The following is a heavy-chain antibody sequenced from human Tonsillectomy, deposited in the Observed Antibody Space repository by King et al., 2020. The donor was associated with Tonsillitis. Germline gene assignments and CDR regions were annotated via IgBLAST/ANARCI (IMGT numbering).Heavy chain of an antibody. J-gene: IGHJ4*02. V-gene: IGHV4-39*01. CDR2: MYYRWTI. Sequence: QLQESGPGVVKPSETLSLTCTVSGGSISSRDHYWAWIRQPPGKGLEWIGYMYYRWTIFFNPSLKSQITISGGTSGNRFSLKLSSVTAADTAVYFCARSVSGSFDYWGQGALVTVSS. D-gene: IGHD1-26*01. CDR1: GGSISSRDHY. CDR3: ARSVSGSFDY.